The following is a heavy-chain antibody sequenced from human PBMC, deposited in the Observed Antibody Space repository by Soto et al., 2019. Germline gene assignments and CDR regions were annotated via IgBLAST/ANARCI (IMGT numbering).Heavy chain of an antibody. CDR3: ARGPYYYDSSGYYPSSAEYFQH. CDR2: IYYSGST. V-gene: IGHV4-31*03. D-gene: IGHD3-22*01. J-gene: IGHJ1*01. Sequence: SETLSLTCTVSGGSISSGGYYWSWIRQHPGKGLEWIGYIYYSGSTYYNPSLKSRVTISVDTSKNQFSLKLSSVTAADTAVYYCARGPYYYDSSGYYPSSAEYFQHWGQGTLVTVSS. CDR1: GGSISSGGYY.